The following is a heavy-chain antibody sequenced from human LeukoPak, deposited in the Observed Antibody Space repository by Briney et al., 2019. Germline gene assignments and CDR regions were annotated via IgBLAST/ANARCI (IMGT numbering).Heavy chain of an antibody. Sequence: SSETLSLTCAVYGGSFSGYYWSWVRQAPGKGLEWVGRIKSKTDGGTTDYAAPVKGRFTISRDDSKNTLYLQMNSLKTEDTAVYYCTAGQVVPAVYYFDYWGQGTLVTVSS. CDR3: TAGQVVPAVYYFDY. V-gene: IGHV3-15*01. J-gene: IGHJ4*02. CDR2: IKSKTDGGTT. D-gene: IGHD2-2*01. CDR1: GGSFSGYY.